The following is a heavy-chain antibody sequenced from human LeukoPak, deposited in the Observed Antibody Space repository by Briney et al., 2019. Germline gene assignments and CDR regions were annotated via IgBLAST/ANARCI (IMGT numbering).Heavy chain of an antibody. Sequence: GGSLRLSCAASGFTFSSRGMHWVRQAPGKGLEWVAVISYHGSNKYYADSVKGRFTISRDNSKNTLYVQVNSLGTEDTAAYYCAKGSYYDSSGSFYFDYWGQGTLVTVSS. CDR1: GFTFSSRG. CDR2: ISYHGSNK. J-gene: IGHJ4*02. V-gene: IGHV3-30*18. D-gene: IGHD3-22*01. CDR3: AKGSYYDSSGSFYFDY.